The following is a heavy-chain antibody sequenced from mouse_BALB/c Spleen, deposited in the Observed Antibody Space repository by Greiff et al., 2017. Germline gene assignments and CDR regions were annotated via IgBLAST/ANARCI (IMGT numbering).Heavy chain of an antibody. V-gene: IGHV5-6-5*01. CDR2: ISSGGST. D-gene: IGHD2-4*01. J-gene: IGHJ3*01. CDR1: GFTFSSYA. CDR3: ARGLTITTGFAY. Sequence: KLVESGGGLVKPGGSLKLSCAASGFTFSSYAMSWVRQTPEKRLEWVASISSGGSTYYPDSVKGRFTISRDNARNILYLQMSSLRSEDTAMYYCARGLTITTGFAYWGQGTLVTVSA.